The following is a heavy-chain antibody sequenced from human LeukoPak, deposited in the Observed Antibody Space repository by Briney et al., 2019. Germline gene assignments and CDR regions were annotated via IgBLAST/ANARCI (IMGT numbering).Heavy chain of an antibody. CDR1: GFTFSSYA. D-gene: IGHD1-26*01. CDR3: ARRGGSYYFDY. CDR2: ISGSGGST. Sequence: GGSLRLSCAASGFTFSSYAMSWVRQAPGKGLEWVSAISGSGGSTYYADSVKGRFTISRDNSKNTLYLQMNSLRPEDTSVYYCARRGGSYYFDYWGQGTLVTVSS. J-gene: IGHJ4*02. V-gene: IGHV3-23*01.